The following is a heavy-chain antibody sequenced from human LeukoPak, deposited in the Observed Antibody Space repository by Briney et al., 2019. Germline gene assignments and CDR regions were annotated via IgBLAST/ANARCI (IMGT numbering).Heavy chain of an antibody. V-gene: IGHV4-59*08. Sequence: SETLSLTCTVSGGSISNYYWSWVRQPPGKGLEWIGYIYYSGSTTYNPSLKSRVTISVDTSKNRFSLKLNAVTAADTAVYYCARRTYFDLWGRGTLVTVSS. CDR2: IYYSGST. CDR1: GGSISNYY. J-gene: IGHJ2*01. CDR3: ARRTYFDL.